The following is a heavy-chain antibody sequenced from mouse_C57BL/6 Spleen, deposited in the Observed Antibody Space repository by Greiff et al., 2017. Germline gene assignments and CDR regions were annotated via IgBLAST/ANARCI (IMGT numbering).Heavy chain of an antibody. V-gene: IGHV1-55*01. CDR1: GYTFTSYW. J-gene: IGHJ4*01. D-gene: IGHD2-5*01. CDR3: ARGGYYSNYGAMDY. Sequence: QVQLKQPGAELVKPGASVKMSCKASGYTFTSYWITWVKQRPGQGLEWIGDIYPGSGSTNYNEKFKSKATLTVDTSSSTAYMQLSSLTSEDSAVYYCARGGYYSNYGAMDYWGQGTSVTVSS. CDR2: IYPGSGST.